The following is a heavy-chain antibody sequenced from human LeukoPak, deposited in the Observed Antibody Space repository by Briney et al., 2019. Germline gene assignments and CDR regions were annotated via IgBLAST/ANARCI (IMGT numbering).Heavy chain of an antibody. V-gene: IGHV5-51*01. D-gene: IGHD2-2*02. J-gene: IGHJ4*02. CDR3: ARHIKYCTSTSCYSYFDY. CDR1: GYNFINYW. Sequence: GESLQISCKGSGYNFINYWIGWVRQLPGKGLEWMGIIYPGDSDTRYSPSFQGQVTISADKSISTAYLQWSSLKASDTAMYYCARHIKYCTSTSCYSYFDYWGQGTLVTVSS. CDR2: IYPGDSDT.